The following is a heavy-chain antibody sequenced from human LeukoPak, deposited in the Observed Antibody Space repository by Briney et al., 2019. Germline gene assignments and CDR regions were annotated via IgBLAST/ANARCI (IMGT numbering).Heavy chain of an antibody. CDR3: ARGRIQLWTN. D-gene: IGHD5-18*01. Sequence: PSETLSLTCTVSGDSVNSGSYYWSWIRQPPGKGLECIGYIYYSGSTNYNPSLKSRVTISVDTSKNQFSLKLSSVTAADTAVYYCARGRIQLWTNWGQGTLVTVSS. J-gene: IGHJ4*02. CDR1: GDSVNSGSYY. V-gene: IGHV4-61*01. CDR2: IYYSGST.